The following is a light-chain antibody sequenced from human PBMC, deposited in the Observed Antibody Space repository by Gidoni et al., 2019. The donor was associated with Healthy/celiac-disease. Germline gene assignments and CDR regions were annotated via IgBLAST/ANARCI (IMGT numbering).Light chain of an antibody. CDR1: QSVSSNY. Sequence: EIVLTQSPGTLSLSPGERATLSCRASQSVSSNYLAWYQQKPGQAPRLLIYGASSRATGIPDRFSGSGSGTDFTLTISRLEPEDFAVYYCQQYGSLFTFGPXTKVDIK. CDR3: QQYGSLFT. V-gene: IGKV3-20*01. J-gene: IGKJ3*01. CDR2: GAS.